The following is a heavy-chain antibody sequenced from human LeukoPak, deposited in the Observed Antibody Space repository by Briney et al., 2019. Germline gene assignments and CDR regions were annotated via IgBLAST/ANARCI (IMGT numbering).Heavy chain of an antibody. D-gene: IGHD6-13*01. J-gene: IGHJ4*02. CDR2: ISSSSSTI. V-gene: IGHV3-48*01. CDR3: ARDILAIAAAGTASDY. Sequence: SGGSLRLSCAASGFTFSSYSMNWVRQAPGKGLEWVSYISSSSSTIYYADSVKGRFTISRDNSKNTLYLQMNSLRAEDTAVYYCARDILAIAAAGTASDYWGQGTLVTVSS. CDR1: GFTFSSYS.